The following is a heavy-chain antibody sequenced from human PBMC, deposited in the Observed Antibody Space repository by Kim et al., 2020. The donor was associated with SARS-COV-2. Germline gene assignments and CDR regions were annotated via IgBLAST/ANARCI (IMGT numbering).Heavy chain of an antibody. CDR2: IYSGGST. CDR3: ARDRLGASVWFGEHSPLRYGMDV. Sequence: GGSLRLSCAASGFTVSSNYMSWVRQAPGKGLEWVSVIYSGGSTYYADSVKGRFTISRDNSKNTLDLQMNSLRAEDTAVYYCARDRLGASVWFGEHSPLRYGMDVWGQGTTVTVSS. V-gene: IGHV3-53*01. CDR1: GFTVSSNY. J-gene: IGHJ6*02. D-gene: IGHD3-10*01.